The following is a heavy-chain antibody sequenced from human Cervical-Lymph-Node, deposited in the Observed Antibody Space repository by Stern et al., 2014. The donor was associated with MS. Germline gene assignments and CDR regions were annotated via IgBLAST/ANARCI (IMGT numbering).Heavy chain of an antibody. CDR2: DSNSGNI. D-gene: IGHD7-27*01. CDR3: ARDNWGSLDY. J-gene: IGHJ4*02. CDR1: GVSISDYT. V-gene: IGHV4-59*01. Sequence: VQLGESGPGLVKPSETLSLTCTVSGVSISDYTWGWVRQPPGKGLEWIGYDSNSGNINYNPSLKSRVTISVDTSKNQCSLKLSSVTAADTAIYFCARDNWGSLDYWGQGILVTVYS.